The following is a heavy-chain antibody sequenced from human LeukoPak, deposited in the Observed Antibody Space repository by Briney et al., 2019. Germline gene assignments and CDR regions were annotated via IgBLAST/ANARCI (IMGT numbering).Heavy chain of an antibody. D-gene: IGHD6-19*01. CDR3: ARDIQTVAGSSSNFHY. Sequence: GGSLRLSCAASGFTFSDYYMSWIRQAPGKGLEWVSYISSSGSTIYYADSVKGRFTISRDNARNSLYLQMNSLRAEDTAVYFCARDIQTVAGSSSNFHYWGQGTLVTVSS. V-gene: IGHV3-11*04. J-gene: IGHJ4*02. CDR2: ISSSGSTI. CDR1: GFTFSDYY.